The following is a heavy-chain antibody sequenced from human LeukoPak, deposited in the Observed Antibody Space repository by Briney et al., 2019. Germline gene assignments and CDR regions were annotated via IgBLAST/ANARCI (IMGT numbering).Heavy chain of an antibody. D-gene: IGHD6-19*01. CDR1: GFTFDDHG. CDR2: IKWNGAST. J-gene: IGHJ3*01. Sequence: GGSLRLSCAASGFTFDDHGMSWVRQAPGKGLEWVSGIKWNGASTGYADSVKGRFTISRDNAKNTLYLQMNSLRAEDTAVYHCARVAVGGNRAFDVWGQGTMVTVSS. V-gene: IGHV3-20*01. CDR3: ARVAVGGNRAFDV.